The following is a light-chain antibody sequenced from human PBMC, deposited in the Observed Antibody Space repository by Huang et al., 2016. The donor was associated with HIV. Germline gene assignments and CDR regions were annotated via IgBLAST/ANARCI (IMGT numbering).Light chain of an antibody. J-gene: IGKJ4*01. V-gene: IGKV3-11*01. CDR3: QQRSYWPLT. CDR1: RNITDQ. Sequence: EIVLTQSPATLSLSPGERATLSCRASRNITDQLNWYQQRPGQAPMLLVFDASNRATGIPPRFSGIGSGTAFTLTVSSLEPADFGVYFCQQRSYWPLTFGGGTKVEI. CDR2: DAS.